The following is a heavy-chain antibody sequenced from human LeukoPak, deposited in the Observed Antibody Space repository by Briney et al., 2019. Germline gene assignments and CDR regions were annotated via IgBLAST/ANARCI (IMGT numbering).Heavy chain of an antibody. CDR2: IYPGDPDT. CDR1: GYNFATYW. CDR3: ARGDDSSWQYFDY. D-gene: IGHD6-13*01. J-gene: IGHJ4*02. Sequence: GESLKISCTGSGYNFATYWIGWVRQMPGKGLEWMGIIYPGDPDTRYSPSCQGQVTISADKSISTAYLQWSSLKASDTAMYYCARGDDSSWQYFDYWGQGTLVTVSS. V-gene: IGHV5-51*01.